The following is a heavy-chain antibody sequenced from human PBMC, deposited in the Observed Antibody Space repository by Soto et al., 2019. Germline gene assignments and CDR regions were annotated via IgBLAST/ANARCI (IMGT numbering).Heavy chain of an antibody. CDR3: VRGGRGYTRDDVFDI. D-gene: IGHD2-2*02. V-gene: IGHV3-21*06. J-gene: IGHJ3*02. Sequence: EVQLVESGGGLVKPGGSLRLSCVDSGFTFGSYSMNWVRKAQGKGLEWVSSISSSSSPLFYADSLKGRFTISRDNAKNSLYLQMNSLRAEDTAVYYCVRGGRGYTRDDVFDIWGQGTMVTVSS. CDR2: ISSSSSPL. CDR1: GFTFGSYS.